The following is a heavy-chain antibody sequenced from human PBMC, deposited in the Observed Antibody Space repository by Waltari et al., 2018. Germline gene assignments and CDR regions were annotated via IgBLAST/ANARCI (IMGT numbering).Heavy chain of an antibody. Sequence: EVQLVQSGAEVKQPGATVKISCKVSGYRFTAHYFNWVQPAPGKGLEWVGLIDPADGITIYTENLQGRLTITVDTSKETAYMELSSLRSEDTAVYYCATQRLRSGSYQWFDPWGQGTQVTVSS. CDR3: ATQRLRSGSYQWFDP. V-gene: IGHV1-69-2*01. D-gene: IGHD1-26*01. CDR2: IDPADGIT. J-gene: IGHJ5*02. CDR1: GYRFTAHY.